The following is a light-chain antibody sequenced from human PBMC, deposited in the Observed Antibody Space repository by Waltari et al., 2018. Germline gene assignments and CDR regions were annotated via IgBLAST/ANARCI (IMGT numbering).Light chain of an antibody. CDR1: QSISSY. CDR3: QQSYRTPRT. Sequence: TGRASQSISSYLDWYQQKPGKAPKLLIYGASSLQGGVPSRFSGSGSGTDFTLTISSLQPEDFATYYCQQSYRTPRTFGQGTKVEIE. V-gene: IGKV1-39*01. J-gene: IGKJ1*01. CDR2: GAS.